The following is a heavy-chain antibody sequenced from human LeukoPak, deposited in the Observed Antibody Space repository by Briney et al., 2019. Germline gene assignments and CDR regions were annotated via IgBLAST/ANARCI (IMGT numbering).Heavy chain of an antibody. J-gene: IGHJ6*02. CDR2: ISGSGGST. CDR3: AKDDFWSGYSAYGMDV. V-gene: IGHV3-23*01. CDR1: GFTFSSYA. Sequence: GGSLRLSCAASGFTFSSYAMSWVHQAPGKGLEWVSAISGSGGSTYYADSVKGRFTISRDNSKNTLYLQMNSLRAEDTAVYYCAKDDFWSGYSAYGMDVWGQGTTVTVSS. D-gene: IGHD3-3*01.